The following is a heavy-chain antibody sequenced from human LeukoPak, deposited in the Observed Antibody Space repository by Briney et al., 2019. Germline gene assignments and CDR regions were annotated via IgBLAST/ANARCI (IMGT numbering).Heavy chain of an antibody. CDR1: GFIFKNFG. CDR3: ARESPSTS. CDR2: IRYDGSRT. Sequence: GGSLRLPCAASGFIFKNFGMYWVRQAPGKGLEWVAFIRYDGSRTYYTDSVKGRFTISRDNSKNTLYLQMNSLRAEDTAVYYCARESPSTSWGQGTLVTVSS. J-gene: IGHJ5*02. V-gene: IGHV3-30*02.